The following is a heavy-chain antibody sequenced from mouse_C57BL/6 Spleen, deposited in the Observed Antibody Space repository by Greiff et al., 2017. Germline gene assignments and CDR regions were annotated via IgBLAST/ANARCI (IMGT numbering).Heavy chain of an antibody. J-gene: IGHJ1*03. CDR3: ARDGSSYGYFYV. Sequence: EVQLQQSGAELVKPGASVKLSCTASGFTIKDYYMHWVKQRTEHGLEWIGRIDPEAGGTTYAPNFQGKATITADTSSNTAYLQLSSLTSEDTSGYYCARDGSSYGYFYVWWTGSTVTGSS. CDR1: GFTIKDYY. V-gene: IGHV14-2*01. D-gene: IGHD1-1*01. CDR2: IDPEAGGT.